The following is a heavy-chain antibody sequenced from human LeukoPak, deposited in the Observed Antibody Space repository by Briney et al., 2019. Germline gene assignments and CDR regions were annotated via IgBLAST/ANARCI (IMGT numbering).Heavy chain of an antibody. CDR2: ISGSGGST. J-gene: IGHJ4*02. Sequence: GGSLRLSCAASGFTFSSYAMSWVRQAPGKGLEWVSAISGSGGSTYYADSVKGRFTISRDNSKNTLYLQMNSLRAEDTAVYYCAAPGHYDFWSGPRLDYWGQGTLVTVSS. V-gene: IGHV3-23*01. CDR1: GFTFSSYA. D-gene: IGHD3-3*01. CDR3: AAPGHYDFWSGPRLDY.